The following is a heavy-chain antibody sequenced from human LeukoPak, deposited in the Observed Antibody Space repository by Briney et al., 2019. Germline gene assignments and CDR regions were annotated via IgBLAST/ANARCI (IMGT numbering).Heavy chain of an antibody. J-gene: IGHJ4*02. CDR3: ARNLGFYTFDS. Sequence: GGSLRLSRSVSGFTFSNFWMDWVRQAPGKGLVWVSTINGDGTTSGGADSVKGRFTISRDNAKNTLYLQMNSLRAEDTAMYYCARNLGFYTFDSWGQGALVTVSS. CDR1: GFTFSNFW. D-gene: IGHD2-15*01. CDR2: INGDGTTS. V-gene: IGHV3-74*01.